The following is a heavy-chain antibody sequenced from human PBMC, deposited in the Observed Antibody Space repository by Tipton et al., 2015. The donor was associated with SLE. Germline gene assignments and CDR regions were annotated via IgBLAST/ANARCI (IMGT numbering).Heavy chain of an antibody. D-gene: IGHD1-26*01. V-gene: IGHV3-30*04. CDR2: ISYGSRK. CDR1: GFTFSTYA. CDR3: ARGDRGSYYTWAYYYGMDV. J-gene: IGHJ6*02. Sequence: SLRLSCAASGFTFSTYAMHWVRQAPGKGLEWVAVISYGSRKYYAESVKGRFTTSRDNAKNSLYLQMNSLRAEDTAVYYCARGDRGSYYTWAYYYGMDVWGQGTTVTVSS.